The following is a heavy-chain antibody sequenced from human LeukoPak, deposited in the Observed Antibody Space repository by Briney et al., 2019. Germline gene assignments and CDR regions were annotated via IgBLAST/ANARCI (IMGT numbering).Heavy chain of an antibody. CDR2: ISSISSYI. J-gene: IGHJ6*03. Sequence: GGSLRLSCAASGFTFNSYTMNWVRQAPGKGLEWVSSISSISSYIYYADSVKGRFTISRDNAKNSMYLQMNSLRVEDTAVYYCARDMMTRFGEDAYYYYYYYMDVWGKGTTVTISS. CDR1: GFTFNSYT. V-gene: IGHV3-21*06. CDR3: ARDMMTRFGEDAYYYYYYYMDV. D-gene: IGHD3-10*01.